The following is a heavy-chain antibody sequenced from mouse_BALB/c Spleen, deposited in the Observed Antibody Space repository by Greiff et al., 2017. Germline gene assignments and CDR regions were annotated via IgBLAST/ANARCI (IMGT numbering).Heavy chain of an antibody. D-gene: IGHD1-1*01. J-gene: IGHJ2*01. Sequence: EVLGVESGGGLVQPGGSLRLSCATSGFTFTVYYMSWVRHPPGKALEWLGFIRHKANGYTTEYSASVKGRFTISRDNSQSILYLQMNTLRAEDSATYYCARDNNYGSSYDDWGQGTTLTVSS. CDR1: GFTFTVYY. V-gene: IGHV7-3*02. CDR3: ARDNNYGSSYDD. CDR2: IRHKANGYTT.